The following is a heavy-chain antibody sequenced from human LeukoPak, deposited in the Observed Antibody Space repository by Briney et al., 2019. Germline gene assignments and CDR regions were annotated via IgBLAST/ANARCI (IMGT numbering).Heavy chain of an antibody. V-gene: IGHV1-24*01. J-gene: IGHJ5*02. CDR1: GYTLTELS. D-gene: IGHD5-18*01. Sequence: ASVKVSCMVSGYTLTELSMHWVRQAPGKGLEWMGGFDPEDGETIYAQKFQGRVTMTEDTSTDTAYMELSSLRSEDTAVYYCATRYSYGQTRWFDPWGQGTLGTVSS. CDR2: FDPEDGET. CDR3: ATRYSYGQTRWFDP.